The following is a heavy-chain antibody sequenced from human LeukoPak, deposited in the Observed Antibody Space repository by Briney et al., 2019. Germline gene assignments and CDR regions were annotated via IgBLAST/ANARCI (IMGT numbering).Heavy chain of an antibody. D-gene: IGHD2-2*01. J-gene: IGHJ4*02. V-gene: IGHV3-20*04. CDR1: GFAFDEHG. Sequence: GGCLRLSCTASGFAFDEHGMSWVRQVPGKGLEWVSGINWSGGSTGYADPLRGRFTISRDNAKNSLYLQMDSLRAEDTALYYCARAPITSPFYFDYWGQGTLVTVSS. CDR3: ARAPITSPFYFDY. CDR2: INWSGGST.